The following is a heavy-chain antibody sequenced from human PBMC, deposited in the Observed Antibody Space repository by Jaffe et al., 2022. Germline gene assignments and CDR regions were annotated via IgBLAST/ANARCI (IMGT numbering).Heavy chain of an antibody. V-gene: IGHV1-3*04. CDR2: INTGNGDT. CDR1: GYSFTNYA. J-gene: IGHJ2*01. Sequence: QVQLVQSGAEVKKPGASVKISCKASGYSFTNYAMHWVRQAPGQRPEWMGWINTGNGDTRYSQKFQGRVTITRDTSASIAYMELSSLRSEDTAVYYCARNYFGDSGWSFDLWGRGTPVSVSS. CDR3: ARNYFGDSGWSFDL. D-gene: IGHD4-17*01.